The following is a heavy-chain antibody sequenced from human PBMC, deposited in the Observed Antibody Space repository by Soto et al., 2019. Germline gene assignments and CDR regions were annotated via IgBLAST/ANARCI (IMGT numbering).Heavy chain of an antibody. D-gene: IGHD3-3*01. Sequence: GGSLRLSCAASGFTFSSYAMSWVRQAPGKGLEWVSAISGSGGSTYYADSVKGRFTISRDNSKNTLYLQMNSLRAEDTAVYYCAKDGAIFGVVISKPSVEFDYWGQGTLVTVSS. V-gene: IGHV3-23*01. J-gene: IGHJ4*02. CDR1: GFTFSSYA. CDR2: ISGSGGST. CDR3: AKDGAIFGVVISKPSVEFDY.